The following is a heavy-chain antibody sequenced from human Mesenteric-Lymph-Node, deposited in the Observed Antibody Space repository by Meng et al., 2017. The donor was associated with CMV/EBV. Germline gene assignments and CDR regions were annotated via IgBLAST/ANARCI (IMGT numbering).Heavy chain of an antibody. J-gene: IGHJ4*02. D-gene: IGHD6-13*01. Sequence: SETLSLTCTVSGYSISSGYYWGWIRQPPGKGLEWIGSIYHSGSTYYNPSLKSRVTISVDTSKNQFSLKLSSVTAADTAVYYCVRVWQQNFDYWGQGALVTVSS. CDR2: IYHSGST. V-gene: IGHV4-38-2*02. CDR3: VRVWQQNFDY. CDR1: GYSISSGYY.